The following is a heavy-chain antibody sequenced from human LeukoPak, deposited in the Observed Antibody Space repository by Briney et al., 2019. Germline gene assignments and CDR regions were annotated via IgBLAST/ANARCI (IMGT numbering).Heavy chain of an antibody. D-gene: IGHD1-26*01. Sequence: PGGSLRLSRAASGFTFSNFWMSWVRQAPGKGLEWVANIKQDGSEKYYVDSVKGRFTVSRDNAKKSLYLQMNSLRAEDTAVYYCASYLVGAKRSFDYWGQGALVTVSS. CDR3: ASYLVGAKRSFDY. V-gene: IGHV3-7*01. CDR1: GFTFSNFW. J-gene: IGHJ4*02. CDR2: IKQDGSEK.